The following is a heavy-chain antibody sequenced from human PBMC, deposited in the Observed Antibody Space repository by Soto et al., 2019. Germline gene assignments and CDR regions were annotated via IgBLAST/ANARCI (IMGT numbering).Heavy chain of an antibody. CDR2: IFYSGST. V-gene: IGHV4-59*01. CDR3: AKDSGYNYGYFRWFDP. CDR1: GGSISNYY. Sequence: SETLSLTCTVSGGSISNYYWSWIRQPPGRGLEWIGHIFYSGSTNYNPALKSRVTISVDTSKSQFPLKLSSVTAADTAVYYCAKDSGYNYGYFRWFDPWGQGTLVTAPQ. J-gene: IGHJ5*02. D-gene: IGHD5-18*01.